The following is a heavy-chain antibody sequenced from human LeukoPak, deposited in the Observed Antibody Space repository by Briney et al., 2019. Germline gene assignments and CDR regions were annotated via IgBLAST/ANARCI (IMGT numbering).Heavy chain of an antibody. V-gene: IGHV4-39*02. CDR3: AREHPSSSWYHDAFDI. J-gene: IGHJ3*02. Sequence: SETLSLTYTVSGGSIRSSSYYWGWIRQPPGKGLECIGSIYYSGSTYYNPSLKSRVTISVDTSKNQFSLKLSSVTAADTAVYYCAREHPSSSWYHDAFDIWGQGTMVTVSS. CDR2: IYYSGST. CDR1: GGSIRSSSYY. D-gene: IGHD6-13*01.